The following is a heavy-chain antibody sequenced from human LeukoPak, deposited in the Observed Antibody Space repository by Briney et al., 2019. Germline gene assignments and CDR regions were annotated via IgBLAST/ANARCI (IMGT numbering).Heavy chain of an antibody. D-gene: IGHD3-3*01. Sequence: SETLSLTCTVSGGSINSGSYYWNWIRQPAGKGLEWIGRIYTSGSTNYNPSLKSRVTISVDTSKNQFSLKLSSVTAADTAVYYCARVRRITIFGVVIIQGYFDYWGQGTLVTVSS. CDR3: ARVRRITIFGVVIIQGYFDY. CDR2: IYTSGST. J-gene: IGHJ4*02. V-gene: IGHV4-61*02. CDR1: GGSINSGSYY.